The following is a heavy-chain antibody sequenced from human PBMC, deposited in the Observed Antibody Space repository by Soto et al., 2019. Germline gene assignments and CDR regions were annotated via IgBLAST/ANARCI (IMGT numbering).Heavy chain of an antibody. Sequence: PSETLSLTCTVSGGSISSGDYYWSWIRQPPGKGLEWIGYIYYSGSTYYNPSLKSRVTISVDTSKNQFSLKLSSVTAADTAVYYCAIVVLIMGRRGMDVWGQGTTVTLSS. J-gene: IGHJ6*02. V-gene: IGHV4-30-4*01. CDR3: AIVVLIMGRRGMDV. CDR1: GGSISSGDYY. CDR2: IYYSGST. D-gene: IGHD3-16*01.